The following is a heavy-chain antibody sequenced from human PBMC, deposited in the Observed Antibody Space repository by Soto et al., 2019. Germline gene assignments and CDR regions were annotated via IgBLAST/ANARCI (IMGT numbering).Heavy chain of an antibody. D-gene: IGHD5-18*01. CDR2: ISSSSSYT. Sequence: VGSLRLSCAASGFTFSDYYMSWIRQAPGKGLEWVSYISSSSSYTNYADSVKGRFTISRDNAKNSLYLQMNSLRAEDTAVYYCASSTFASYSYGDFDYWGQGTLVTVSS. J-gene: IGHJ4*02. V-gene: IGHV3-11*06. CDR1: GFTFSDYY. CDR3: ASSTFASYSYGDFDY.